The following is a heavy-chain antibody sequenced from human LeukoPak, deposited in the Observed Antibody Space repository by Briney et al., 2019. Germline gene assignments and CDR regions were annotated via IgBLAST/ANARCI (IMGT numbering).Heavy chain of an antibody. J-gene: IGHJ4*02. CDR3: AREPTYGDYYFDY. D-gene: IGHD4-17*01. CDR1: GGSISIYY. Sequence: SETLSPTCTVSGGSISIYYWSWIRQPAGKGLEWIGRIYTSGSTNYNPSLKSRVTISVDKSKNQFSLKLSSVTAADTAVYYCAREPTYGDYYFDYWGQGTLVTVSS. CDR2: IYTSGST. V-gene: IGHV4-4*07.